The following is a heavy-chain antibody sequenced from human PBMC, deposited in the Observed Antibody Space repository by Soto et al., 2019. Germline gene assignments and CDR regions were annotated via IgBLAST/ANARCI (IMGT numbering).Heavy chain of an antibody. Sequence: GGSLRLSCVASGFTFRSYGIHWVRQAPGKGLEWMAVIWYDGSKKYYADSVKGRFTVSRDNSENTLYLQMNSLRAEDTAVYYCARDIDHYFDYWGQGALVTVSS. D-gene: IGHD2-15*01. J-gene: IGHJ4*02. V-gene: IGHV3-33*01. CDR2: IWYDGSKK. CDR1: GFTFRSYG. CDR3: ARDIDHYFDY.